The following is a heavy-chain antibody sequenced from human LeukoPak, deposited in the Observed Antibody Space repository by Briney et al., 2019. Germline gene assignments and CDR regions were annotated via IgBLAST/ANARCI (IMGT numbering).Heavy chain of an antibody. J-gene: IGHJ4*02. V-gene: IGHV3-23*01. Sequence: PGGTLRLSCAASGFTFSSYGMSWVRQAPGKGLEWVSAISGSGGSTYYADSVKGRFTISRDNSKNTLYLQMNSLRAEDAAVYYCAKKFTRYPLGENFDYWGQGTLVTVSS. D-gene: IGHD3-16*01. CDR3: AKKFTRYPLGENFDY. CDR1: GFTFSSYG. CDR2: ISGSGGST.